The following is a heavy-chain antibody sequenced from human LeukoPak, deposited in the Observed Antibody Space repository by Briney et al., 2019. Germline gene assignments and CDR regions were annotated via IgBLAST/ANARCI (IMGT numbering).Heavy chain of an antibody. CDR2: VSLSGLT. CDR1: DGSITSTNW. CDR3: SRENGAFSPFGY. Sequence: NPSETLSLTCGVSDGSITSTNWWSWVRQPPGQGLEWIGEVSLSGLTNYNPSLSSRIIMALDTSKNHLSLHLTSVTAADTAVYYCSRENGAFSPFGYWGQGYLVTVLS. V-gene: IGHV4-4*02. D-gene: IGHD2-8*01. J-gene: IGHJ4*02.